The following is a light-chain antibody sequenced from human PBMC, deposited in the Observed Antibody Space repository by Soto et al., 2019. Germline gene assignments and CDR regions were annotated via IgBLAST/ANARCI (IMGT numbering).Light chain of an antibody. V-gene: IGKV1-33*01. CDR1: QGMGTV. J-gene: IGKJ2*01. Sequence: DIQMTQSPSSLSPSLGDGATFICQGNQGMGTVLHWYQQIPGKAPRLLINDASILKTGVSSRFSGGGSGTDFTFAITSLQPEDIATYFCQQCDNLPYTFGQGTKLDFK. CDR3: QQCDNLPYT. CDR2: DAS.